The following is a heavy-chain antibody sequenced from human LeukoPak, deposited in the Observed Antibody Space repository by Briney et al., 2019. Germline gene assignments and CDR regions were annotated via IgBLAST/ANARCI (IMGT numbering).Heavy chain of an antibody. CDR3: ARDPAGGAFDM. Sequence: SETLSLTCTVSGGSISSYSWGWIRQPPGNGLEWIGYIYYTGSTNYNPSLKSRVTISLDTSKNQVSLKLSSVTAADTAVYYCARDPAGGAFDMWGQGTMVTVSS. D-gene: IGHD2-2*01. CDR2: IYYTGST. CDR1: GGSISSYS. J-gene: IGHJ3*02. V-gene: IGHV4-59*01.